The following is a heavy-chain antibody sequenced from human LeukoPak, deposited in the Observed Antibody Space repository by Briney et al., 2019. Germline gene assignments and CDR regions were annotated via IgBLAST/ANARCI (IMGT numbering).Heavy chain of an antibody. J-gene: IGHJ5*02. CDR3: ARDPLSSTIRVTTGRWFDP. CDR2: INPSSGGT. V-gene: IGHV1-2*02. Sequence: ASVKVSCKTSGFTFTGYYIHWVRQAPGQRPEWMGWINPSSGGTDYGQKFKGRVTITRDTSASTAYMELSSLRSEDTAVYYCARDPLSSTIRVTTGRWFDPWGQGTLVTVSS. CDR1: GFTFTGYY. D-gene: IGHD2-2*01.